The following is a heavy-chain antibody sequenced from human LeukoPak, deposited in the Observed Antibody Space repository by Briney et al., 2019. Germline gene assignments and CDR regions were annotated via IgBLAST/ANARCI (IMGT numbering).Heavy chain of an antibody. D-gene: IGHD6-19*01. CDR2: INHSGST. CDR3: ARRGAKKGQWLVRFPSDYYYMDV. Sequence: PSETLSLTCAVYGGSFSGYYWSWIRQPPGKGLEWIGEINHSGSTNYNPSLKSRVTISVDTSKNQFSLKLSSVTAADTAVYYCARRGAKKGQWLVRFPSDYYYMDVWGKGTTVTISS. V-gene: IGHV4-34*01. CDR1: GGSFSGYY. J-gene: IGHJ6*03.